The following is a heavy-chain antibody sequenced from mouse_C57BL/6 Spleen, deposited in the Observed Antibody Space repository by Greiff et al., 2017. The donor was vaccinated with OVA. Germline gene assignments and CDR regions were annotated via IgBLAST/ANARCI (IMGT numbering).Heavy chain of an antibody. CDR3: ARNSGTYYARDY. CDR1: GFSLTSYG. D-gene: IGHD4-1*01. V-gene: IGHV2-2*01. CDR2: IWSGGST. J-gene: IGHJ4*01. Sequence: LKLMESGPGLVQPSQSLSITCTVSGFSLTSYGVHWVRQSPGKGLEWLGVIWSGGSTDYNAAFISRLSISKDNSKSQVFFKMNSLQADDTAIYDCARNSGTYYARDYWGQGTSVTVSS.